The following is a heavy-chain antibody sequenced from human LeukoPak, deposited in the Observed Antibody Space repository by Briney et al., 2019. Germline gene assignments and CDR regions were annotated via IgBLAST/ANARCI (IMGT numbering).Heavy chain of an antibody. CDR1: GFTFSSYA. Sequence: GGSLRLSCAASGFTFSSYAMHWVRQAPGKGLEHVSAISSNGGSTYYANSVKGRFTISRDNSKNTLYLQMGSLRAEDMAVYYCARDRGFLEWLLYGGLDYWGQGTLVTVSS. CDR2: ISSNGGST. J-gene: IGHJ4*02. V-gene: IGHV3-64*01. CDR3: ARDRGFLEWLLYGGLDY. D-gene: IGHD3-3*01.